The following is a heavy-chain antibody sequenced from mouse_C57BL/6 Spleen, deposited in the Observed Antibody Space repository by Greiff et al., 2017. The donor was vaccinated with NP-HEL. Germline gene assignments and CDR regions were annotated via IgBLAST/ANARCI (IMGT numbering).Heavy chain of an antibody. CDR3: AGTVVAKGAMDY. CDR1: GFSLTSYG. CDR2: IWRGGST. V-gene: IGHV2-5*01. Sequence: VKLQESGPGLVQPSQSLSITCTVSGFSLTSYGVHWVRQSPGKGLEWLGVIWRGGSTDYNAAFMSRLSITKDNSKSQVFFKMNSLQADDTAIYYCAGTVVAKGAMDYWGQGTSVSVSS. D-gene: IGHD1-1*01. J-gene: IGHJ4*01.